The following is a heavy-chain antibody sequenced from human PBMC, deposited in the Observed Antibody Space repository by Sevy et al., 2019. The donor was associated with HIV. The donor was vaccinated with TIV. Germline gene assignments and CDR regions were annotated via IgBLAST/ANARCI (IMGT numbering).Heavy chain of an antibody. J-gene: IGHJ6*02. Sequence: SETLSLTCTVSGGSISSSSYYWGWIRQPPGKGLEWIGSIYYSGSTYYNPSLKSRVTISVDTSKNQFSLKLSSVTAADTAVYYCARRKPHYGSGRGSDYYYYGMDVWGQGTTVTVSS. CDR2: IYYSGST. CDR3: ARRKPHYGSGRGSDYYYYGMDV. V-gene: IGHV4-39*01. CDR1: GGSISSSSYY. D-gene: IGHD3-10*01.